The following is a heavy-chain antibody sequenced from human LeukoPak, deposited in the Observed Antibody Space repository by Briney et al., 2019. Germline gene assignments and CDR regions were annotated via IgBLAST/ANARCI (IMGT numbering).Heavy chain of an antibody. CDR2: IYSFGRT. D-gene: IGHD1-1*01. CDR1: AFTVSGNH. V-gene: IGHV3-66*02. CDR3: LPNGPNYFMDV. Sequence: PGGSLRLSCAASAFTVSGNHMNWVRQAPGKGLEWVSVIYSFGRTHCADSVKGRFTISRDNSKNTLYLQMSSLRADDTAVYYCLPNGPNYFMDVWGQGTTVTVSS. J-gene: IGHJ6*03.